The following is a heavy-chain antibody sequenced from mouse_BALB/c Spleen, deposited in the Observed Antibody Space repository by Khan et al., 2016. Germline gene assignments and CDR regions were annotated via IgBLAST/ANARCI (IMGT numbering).Heavy chain of an antibody. D-gene: IGHD2-4*01. CDR2: IYHGDGDS. CDR3: ARGGDYLLYYSMDY. J-gene: IGHJ4*01. Sequence: QVQLKESGAELARPGASVKLSCKASGYTFTRYWIQWVKQRPGQGLEWIGAIYHGDGDSRYAQKFRGQATLTADKSSRTAYMQLSSLASEDSAVYYCARGGDYLLYYSMDYWGQGTSVTVSS. CDR1: GYTFTRYW. V-gene: IGHV1-87*01.